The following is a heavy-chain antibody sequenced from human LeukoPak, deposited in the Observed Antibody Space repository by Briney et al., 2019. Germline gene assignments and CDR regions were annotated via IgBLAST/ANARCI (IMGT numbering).Heavy chain of an antibody. CDR3: ARLPSGVHPDY. CDR2: FYYSGIT. Sequence: KTSETLSLTCAVSGDSISSSHYYWGWIRQPPWKGLEWIGTFYYSGITYYNPSLRSRVTISVDTSKNQFSLKVSSVTAADTAVYYCARLPSGVHPDYWGQGTLVTVSS. V-gene: IGHV4-39*01. CDR1: GDSISSSHYY. J-gene: IGHJ4*02. D-gene: IGHD3-10*01.